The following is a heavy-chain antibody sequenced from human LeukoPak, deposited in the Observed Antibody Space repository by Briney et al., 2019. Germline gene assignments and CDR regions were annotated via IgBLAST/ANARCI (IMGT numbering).Heavy chain of an antibody. J-gene: IGHJ3*01. CDR3: ARDGPLYYDSSGGDLT. CDR2: IYSGGST. V-gene: IGHV3-53*01. Sequence: GGSLRLSCAASGFTVSSNYMSWLRQAPGKGLEWVPVIYSGGSTYYADSVKGRFTISRDNSKNTLYLQMNSLRAEDTAVYCCARDGPLYYDSSGGDLTWGHGKMVTVSS. D-gene: IGHD3-22*01. CDR1: GFTVSSNY.